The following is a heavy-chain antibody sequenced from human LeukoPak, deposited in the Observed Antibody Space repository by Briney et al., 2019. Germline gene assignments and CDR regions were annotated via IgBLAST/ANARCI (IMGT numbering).Heavy chain of an antibody. V-gene: IGHV3-9*01. CDR3: AKDLTRDFWSGFDP. Sequence: GGSLRLSCAASGFTFDDYAMHWVRQAPGKGLEWVSGISWNSGSIGYADSVKGRFTISRDNAKNSLYLQMNSLRAEDTALYYCAKDLTRDFWSGFDPWGQGTLVTVSS. CDR1: GFTFDDYA. J-gene: IGHJ5*02. D-gene: IGHD3-3*01. CDR2: ISWNSGSI.